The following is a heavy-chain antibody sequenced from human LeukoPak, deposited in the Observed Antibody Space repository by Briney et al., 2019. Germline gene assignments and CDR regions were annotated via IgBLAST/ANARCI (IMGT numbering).Heavy chain of an antibody. CDR2: ISSLGSTI. J-gene: IGHJ4*02. Sequence: GGSLRLSCAASGFTFSTYSMNWVRQAPGQGLEWVSYISSLGSTIYYADSVKGRFTISRDNAKNSLYLQMNSLRAEDTAVYYCATYYYDSSHTDYWGQGTLVTVSS. CDR1: GFTFSTYS. CDR3: ATYYYDSSHTDY. D-gene: IGHD3-22*01. V-gene: IGHV3-48*04.